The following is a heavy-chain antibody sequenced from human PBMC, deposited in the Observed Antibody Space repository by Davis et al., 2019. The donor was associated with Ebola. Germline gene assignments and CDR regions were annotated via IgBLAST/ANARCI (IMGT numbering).Heavy chain of an antibody. D-gene: IGHD5-24*01. V-gene: IGHV4-59*08. J-gene: IGHJ4*02. CDR1: GGSLNNYY. Sequence: MPSETLSLTCSVSGGSLNNYYWSWIRQPPGKGLEWIGYIYYSGSTNYNPSLKSRVTISVDTSKNQFSLKLSSVTATDTAVYYCASRDGYNGDYWGQGTLVTVSS. CDR2: IYYSGST. CDR3: ASRDGYNGDY.